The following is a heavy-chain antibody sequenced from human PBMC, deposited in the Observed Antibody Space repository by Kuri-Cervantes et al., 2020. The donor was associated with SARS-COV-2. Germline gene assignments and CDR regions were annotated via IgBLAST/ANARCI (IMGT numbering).Heavy chain of an antibody. Sequence: SETLSLTCTVSGGSITTYSYYWGWIRQPPGKGLEWIGSLYYSGSTYYNPSLKSRVTISIDTSKNQFSLRLSSVTAADTAVYYCVGHPLIAVADYYFDYWGQGALVTVSS. V-gene: IGHV4-39*01. CDR3: VGHPLIAVADYYFDY. CDR1: GGSITTYSYY. J-gene: IGHJ4*02. D-gene: IGHD6-19*01. CDR2: LYYSGST.